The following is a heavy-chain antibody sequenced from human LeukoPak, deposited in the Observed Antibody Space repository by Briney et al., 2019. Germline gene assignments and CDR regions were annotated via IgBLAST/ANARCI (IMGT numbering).Heavy chain of an antibody. J-gene: IGHJ3*02. V-gene: IGHV4-59*01. CDR3: ASRYCSSTSCSDAFDI. Sequence: SETLSLTCTISGGSISSYYWSWIRQPPGKGLEWIGYIYYSGSTNYNPSLKSRVTISVDTSKNQFSLKLSSVTAADTAVYYCASRYCSSTSCSDAFDIWGQGTMVTVSS. CDR2: IYYSGST. D-gene: IGHD2-2*01. CDR1: GGSISSYY.